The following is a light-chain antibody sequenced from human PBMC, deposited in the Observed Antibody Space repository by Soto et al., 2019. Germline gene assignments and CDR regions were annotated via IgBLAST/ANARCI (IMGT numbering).Light chain of an antibody. CDR1: GSNIGNYY. CDR2: END. V-gene: IGLV1-51*02. CDR3: GTWDSSLSIFV. Sequence: QSVLTQPPSVSAAPGQQVTMSCSGVGSNIGNYYVSWHQQLPGTAPKLLIYENDKRPSGIPDRFSGSKSGTSATLGITGLQTGDEADYYCGTWDSSLSIFVFGTGTKVTVL. J-gene: IGLJ1*01.